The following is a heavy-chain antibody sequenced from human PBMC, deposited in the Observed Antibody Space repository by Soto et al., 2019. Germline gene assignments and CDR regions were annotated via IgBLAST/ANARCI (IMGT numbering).Heavy chain of an antibody. D-gene: IGHD3-10*01. CDR1: GGSFSGYY. V-gene: IGHV4-34*01. CDR3: AREVEELWFGELSYCYYGMDV. J-gene: IGHJ6*02. CDR2: INHSGST. Sequence: SKTLSLTSAVYGGSFSGYYWSCVRQPPGKGLEWIGEINHSGSTNYNPSLKRRVTISGDTSKNQFSLKLSSVTAAHTAVYYCAREVEELWFGELSYCYYGMDVWGQGTTVS.